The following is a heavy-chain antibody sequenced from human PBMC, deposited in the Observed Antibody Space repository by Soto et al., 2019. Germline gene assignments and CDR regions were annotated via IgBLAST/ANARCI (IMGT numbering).Heavy chain of an antibody. Sequence: QVQLVQSGAEVKKPGSSVKVSCKASGGTFSSYAISWVRQAPGQGLEWMGGIIPSFGTANYAQKFQGRVTITADEATSTAYRELSSLRSEDTAVYYCAREQLQARGYSYGGFDYWGQGTLVTVSS. CDR1: GGTFSSYA. J-gene: IGHJ4*02. D-gene: IGHD5-18*01. CDR3: AREQLQARGYSYGGFDY. V-gene: IGHV1-69*01. CDR2: IIPSFGTA.